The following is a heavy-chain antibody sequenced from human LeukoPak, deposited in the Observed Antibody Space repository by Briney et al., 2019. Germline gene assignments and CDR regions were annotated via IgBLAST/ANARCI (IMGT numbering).Heavy chain of an antibody. CDR2: ITDSGGTT. V-gene: IGHV3-23*01. D-gene: IGHD1-26*01. J-gene: IGHJ4*02. CDR1: GFTFTNYA. Sequence: GGSLRLSCAASGFTFTNYAMSWVRQAPGRGLEWVSTITDSGGTTFYVDSVKGRFTISRDNFKNTVYLQMNSLRAEDTAVYYCAKLWRGSHPRYFDHWGQGTLVTVSS. CDR3: AKLWRGSHPRYFDH.